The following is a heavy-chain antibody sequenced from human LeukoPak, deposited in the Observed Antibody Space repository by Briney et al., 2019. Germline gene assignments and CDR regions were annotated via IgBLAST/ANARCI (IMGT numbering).Heavy chain of an antibody. CDR3: ATRVVVTASMDV. V-gene: IGHV1-24*01. J-gene: IGHJ6*03. Sequence: ASVKVSCKVSGYTLTELSMHWVRQAPGKGLEWMGGFDPEDGETIYAQKFQGRVTMTEDTSTDTAYMELSSLRSEDTAVYYCATRVVVTASMDVWGKGTTVTVSS. D-gene: IGHD2-21*02. CDR2: FDPEDGET. CDR1: GYTLTELS.